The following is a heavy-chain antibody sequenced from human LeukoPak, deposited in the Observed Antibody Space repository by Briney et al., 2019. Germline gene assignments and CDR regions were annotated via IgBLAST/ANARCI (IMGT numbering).Heavy chain of an antibody. D-gene: IGHD3-22*01. CDR3: ASLHYDSSVFVDY. Sequence: PGGSLRLSCAASGFTFSSYWMSWVRQAPGKGLEWVANIKQDGSEKYYVDSVKGRFTISRDNAKNSLYLQMNSLRAEDTAVYYCASLHYDSSVFVDYWGQGTLVTVSS. V-gene: IGHV3-7*01. CDR2: IKQDGSEK. CDR1: GFTFSSYW. J-gene: IGHJ4*02.